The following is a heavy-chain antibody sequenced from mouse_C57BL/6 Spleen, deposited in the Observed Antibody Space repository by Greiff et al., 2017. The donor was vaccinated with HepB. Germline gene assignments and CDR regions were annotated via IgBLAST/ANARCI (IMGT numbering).Heavy chain of an antibody. CDR1: GYTFTSYW. CDR2: IDPSDSYT. D-gene: IGHD2-12*01. V-gene: IGHV1-50*01. Sequence: QVHVKQPGAELVKPGASVKLSCKASGYTFTSYWMQWVKQRPGQGLEWIGEIDPSDSYTNYNQKFKGKATLTVDTSSSTAYMQLSSLTSEDSAVYYCAKLLSYYYAMDYWGQGTSVTVSS. J-gene: IGHJ4*01. CDR3: AKLLSYYYAMDY.